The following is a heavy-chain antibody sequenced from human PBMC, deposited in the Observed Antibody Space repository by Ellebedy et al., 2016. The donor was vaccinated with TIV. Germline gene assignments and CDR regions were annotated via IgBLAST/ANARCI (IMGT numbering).Heavy chain of an antibody. J-gene: IGHJ3*01. CDR1: GFTFSIFA. CDR3: AKDIDSGSYYLDASDV. D-gene: IGHD1-26*01. Sequence: GESLKISCAASGFTFSIFAMSWVRPAPGKGLEWVSTISASGEGTYYADSVNGRFTISRDNAKNTLYLQMDSLRAEDTAVYYCAKDIDSGSYYLDASDVWGQGTKVTVSS. V-gene: IGHV3-23*01. CDR2: ISASGEGT.